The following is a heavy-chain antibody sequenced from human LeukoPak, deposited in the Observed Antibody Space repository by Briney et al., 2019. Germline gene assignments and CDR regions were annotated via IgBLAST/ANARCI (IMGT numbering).Heavy chain of an antibody. CDR2: FDPEDGET. V-gene: IGHV1-24*01. J-gene: IGHJ6*02. CDR1: GYTLTELS. D-gene: IGHD3-3*01. Sequence: ASVKVSCKVSGYTLTELSTHWVRQAPGKGLEWMGGFDPEDGETIYAQKFQGRVTMTRNTSISTAYMELSSLRSEDTAVYYCARGPVTHYDFWSGYSRNYYYGMDVWGQGTTVTVSS. CDR3: ARGPVTHYDFWSGYSRNYYYGMDV.